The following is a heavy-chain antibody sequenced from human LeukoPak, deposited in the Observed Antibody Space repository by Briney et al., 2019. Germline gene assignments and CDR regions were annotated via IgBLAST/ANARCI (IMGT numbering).Heavy chain of an antibody. CDR2: SSYNGNT. J-gene: IGHJ4*02. D-gene: IGHD3-10*01. CDR3: ARGTLMWFGAKMEYYFDS. CDR1: GAYFTNYY. Sequence: SETLSLTCTVSGAYFTNYYWSFIRQPPGKGLEWIGFSSYNGNTNYNPSLKSRVTISLDMSKNQFSLRLNSVTAADTAVYYCARGTLMWFGAKMEYYFDSWGQGTPLAVSS. V-gene: IGHV4-59*01.